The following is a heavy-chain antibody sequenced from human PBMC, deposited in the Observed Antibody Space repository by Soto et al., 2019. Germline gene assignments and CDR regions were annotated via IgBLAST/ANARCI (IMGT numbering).Heavy chain of an antibody. CDR3: ARDVDADFRTDFDY. CDR1: GFTFSDYY. CDR2: ISGNGEII. J-gene: IGHJ4*02. Sequence: GGSLRLSCAASGFTFSDYYIDWIRRAQWKGLEWISYISGNGEIIQYAASARGRFTISRDNAENSVYLEMDSLRAEDTALYYCARDVDADFRTDFDYWGRGTLVTVSS. V-gene: IGHV3-11*01. D-gene: IGHD4-17*01.